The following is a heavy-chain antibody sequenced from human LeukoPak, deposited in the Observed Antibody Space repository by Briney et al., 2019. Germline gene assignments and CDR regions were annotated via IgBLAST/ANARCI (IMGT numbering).Heavy chain of an antibody. CDR1: GDSFSSHY. CDR3: ARDLVTVTKGFDI. J-gene: IGHJ3*02. V-gene: IGHV4-59*11. D-gene: IGHD4-17*01. CDR2: ISYIGST. Sequence: SEALSLTCVVSGDSFSSHYWTWIRQSPGKGLEWIGYISYIGSTNYNPSLKSRVTISIDTSKNQFSLKLRSVTAADTAVYYCARDLVTVTKGFDIWGQGTMVSVSS.